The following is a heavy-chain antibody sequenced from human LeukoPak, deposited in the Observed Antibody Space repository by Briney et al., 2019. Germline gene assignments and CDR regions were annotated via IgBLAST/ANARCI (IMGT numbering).Heavy chain of an antibody. Sequence: GGSRRLSCAASGFTFSSYAMNWVRQAPGKGLEWVSVISDSGGNTYFADSVKGRFAISRDNSKNTLYLHMTSLRAEDTAVYYCASGTGTTGEDDAFDVWGQGTVVTVSS. CDR1: GFTFSSYA. CDR2: ISDSGGNT. D-gene: IGHD1-7*01. CDR3: ASGTGTTGEDDAFDV. V-gene: IGHV3-23*01. J-gene: IGHJ3*01.